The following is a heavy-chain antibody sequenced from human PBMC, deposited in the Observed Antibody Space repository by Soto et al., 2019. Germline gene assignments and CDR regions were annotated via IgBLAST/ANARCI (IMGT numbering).Heavy chain of an antibody. CDR1: GDSVSSNSAA. CDR2: TYYRSKWYN. V-gene: IGHV6-1*01. J-gene: IGHJ5*02. Sequence: QSQTLSLTCAISGDSVSSNSAAWNWIRQSPSRGLEWLGRTYYRSKWYNDYAVSVKSRITINPDTSKNQFSLQLNSVTPEDTAVYYCAREGEGYCSSTSCYPKKGWFDPWGQGTLVTVSS. D-gene: IGHD2-2*01. CDR3: AREGEGYCSSTSCYPKKGWFDP.